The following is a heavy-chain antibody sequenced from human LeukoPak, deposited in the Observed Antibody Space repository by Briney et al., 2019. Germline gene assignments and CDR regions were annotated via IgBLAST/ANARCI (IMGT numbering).Heavy chain of an antibody. D-gene: IGHD1-26*01. CDR2: MNPNSGNT. V-gene: IGHV1-8*01. Sequence: GASVTVSCKASGYTFTSYDINWVRQAAGQGLEWMGWMNPNSGNTGYAQTFQGRVTMTRNTSISTAYMELSSLRSEDTAVYYCARRTSAGATLSDYWGQGTLVTVSS. CDR3: ARRTSAGATLSDY. J-gene: IGHJ4*02. CDR1: GYTFTSYD.